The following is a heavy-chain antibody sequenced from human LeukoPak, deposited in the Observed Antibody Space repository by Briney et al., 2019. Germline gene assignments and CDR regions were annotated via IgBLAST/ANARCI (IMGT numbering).Heavy chain of an antibody. CDR2: IIPIFGTA. Sequence: SVKVSCKASGGTFSSYAISWVRQAPGQGLEWMGGIIPIFGTANYAQKFQGRVTITADESTSTAYMELSSLRSEDTAVYYCARVVDYYDSSGLYYFDDWGQGTLVTVSS. J-gene: IGHJ4*02. V-gene: IGHV1-69*13. D-gene: IGHD3-22*01. CDR1: GGTFSSYA. CDR3: ARVVDYYDSSGLYYFDD.